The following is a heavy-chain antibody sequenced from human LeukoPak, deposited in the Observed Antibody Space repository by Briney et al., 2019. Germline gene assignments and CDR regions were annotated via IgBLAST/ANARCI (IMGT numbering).Heavy chain of an antibody. CDR3: AIMHGYYDGSGYWVQ. J-gene: IGHJ4*02. D-gene: IGHD3-22*01. Sequence: GGSLRLSCAASGFTFSSYGMSWVRQAPGKGLEWVSFITTSGATTSYADSVKCRFTISRDNPRNTLYMQMNSLRDEDTALYYCAIMHGYYDGSGYWVQWGQGTLVTVSS. CDR1: GFTFSSYG. V-gene: IGHV3-23*01. CDR2: ITTSGATT.